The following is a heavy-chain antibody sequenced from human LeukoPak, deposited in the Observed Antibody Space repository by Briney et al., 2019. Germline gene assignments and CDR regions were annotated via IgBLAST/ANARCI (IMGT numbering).Heavy chain of an antibody. CDR3: AKDGQYYDILTGHLDY. D-gene: IGHD3-9*01. CDR1: GFTFSSYG. CDR2: ISGSGGST. J-gene: IGHJ4*02. V-gene: IGHV3-23*01. Sequence: QPGGSLRLSCAASGFTFSSYGMSWVRQAPGKGLEWVSAISGSGGSTYYADSVKGRFTISRDNSKNTLYLQMNSLRAEDTAVYYCAKDGQYYDILTGHLDYWGQGTLVTVSS.